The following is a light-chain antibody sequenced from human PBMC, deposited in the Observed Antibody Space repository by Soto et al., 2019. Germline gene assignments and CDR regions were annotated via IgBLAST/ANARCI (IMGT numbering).Light chain of an antibody. V-gene: IGKV3-11*01. CDR2: DAS. CDR1: QSVTTY. Sequence: EIVLTQSPATLSLSPGERATLSCRASQSVTTYLAWYQQKPGQAPRLLIYDASTRATGIPARFSGSGSGTDFTLTIGSLEPEDFAVYYCQQRSNWPPSITCGQGTRLEI. CDR3: QQRSNWPPSIT. J-gene: IGKJ5*01.